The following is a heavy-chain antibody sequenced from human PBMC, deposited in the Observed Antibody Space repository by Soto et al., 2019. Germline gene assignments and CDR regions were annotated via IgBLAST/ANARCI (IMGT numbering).Heavy chain of an antibody. V-gene: IGHV2-5*02. CDR2: IYWDDDK. CDR3: AHSYRDPTYYYDSSGYEATIFDY. CDR1: GFSHSTSGVG. J-gene: IGHJ4*02. D-gene: IGHD3-22*01. Sequence: SGPTLVNPTQTLTLTCTFSGFSHSTSGVGVGWIRQPPGKALEWLAFIYWDDDKRYSPSLKSRLTITKDTSKNQVVLTMTNMDPVDTATYYCAHSYRDPTYYYDSSGYEATIFDYWGQGTLVTVSS.